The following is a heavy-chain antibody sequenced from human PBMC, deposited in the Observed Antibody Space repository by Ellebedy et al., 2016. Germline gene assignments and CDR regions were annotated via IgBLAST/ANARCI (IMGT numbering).Heavy chain of an antibody. CDR3: VQRTTGTSVDY. CDR1: GFSLTTNEVV. D-gene: IGHD4-17*01. CDR2: IYGTDDK. V-gene: IGHV2-5*01. J-gene: IGHJ4*03. Sequence: SGPTLVKPTQTLTMTCTFSGFSLTTNEVVVGWVRQPPGKALEWLSFIYGTDDKRYSPSLRSRLTITKDASENQVVLTLTNMDPVDTATYYCVQRTTGTSVDYWGQGTLVTVSS.